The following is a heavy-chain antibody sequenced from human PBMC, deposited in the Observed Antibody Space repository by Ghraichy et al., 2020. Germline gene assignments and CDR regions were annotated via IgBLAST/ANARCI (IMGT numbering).Heavy chain of an antibody. V-gene: IGHV3-21*01. D-gene: IGHD4-17*01. J-gene: IGHJ2*01. CDR3: AKGYGDYEGGDWYFDL. CDR1: GFTFSSYT. CDR2: ISSSSSYI. Sequence: LSLTCAASGFTFSSYTMNWVRQAPGKGLEWVSSISSSSSYIYYADSVKGRFTISRDNAKNSLYLQMNSLRAEDTAVYYCAKGYGDYEGGDWYFDLCGRGTLVTVSS.